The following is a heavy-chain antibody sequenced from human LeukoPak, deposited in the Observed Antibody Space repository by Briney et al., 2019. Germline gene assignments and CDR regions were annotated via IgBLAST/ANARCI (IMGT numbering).Heavy chain of an antibody. V-gene: IGHV3-30-3*01. D-gene: IGHD5-24*01. CDR3: ARDGEKRWLQYTFDY. J-gene: IGHJ4*02. Sequence: GGSLRLSCAASGFTFSSYAMHWVRQAPGKGLEWVAVISYDGSNKYYADSVKGRFTISRDNSKNTLYLQMNSLRAEDTAVYYCARDGEKRWLQYTFDYWGQGTLVTVSS. CDR2: ISYDGSNK. CDR1: GFTFSSYA.